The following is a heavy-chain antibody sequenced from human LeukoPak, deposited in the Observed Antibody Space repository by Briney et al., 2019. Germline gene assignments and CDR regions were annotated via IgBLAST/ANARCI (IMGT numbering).Heavy chain of an antibody. V-gene: IGHV1-18*01. J-gene: IGHJ4*02. CDR3: ARDGNGDYREDFDY. CDR2: ISAYNGNT. CDR1: GYTFTSYG. Sequence: ASVKVSCKASGYTFTSYGISWVRQAPGQGLEWMGWISAYNGNTNNAQKLQGRVTMTTDTSTSTAYMELRSLRSDDTAVYYCARDGNGDYREDFDYWGQGTLVTVSS. D-gene: IGHD4-17*01.